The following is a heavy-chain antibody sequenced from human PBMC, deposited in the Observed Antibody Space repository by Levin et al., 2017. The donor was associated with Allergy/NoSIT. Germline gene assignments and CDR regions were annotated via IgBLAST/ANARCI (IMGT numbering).Heavy chain of an antibody. J-gene: IGHJ4*02. Sequence: GESLKISCQASGFTFSGYAMHWVRQAPGKGLEWVAVMSYDGSNVYYADSVKGRFSISRDNSKNTLFLQMNSLRPEDTAVYYCAKTFGTGWGGWRGAFDYWGQGTLVTVSS. V-gene: IGHV3-30*18. CDR2: MSYDGSNV. CDR3: AKTFGTGWGGWRGAFDY. CDR1: GFTFSGYA. D-gene: IGHD6-19*01.